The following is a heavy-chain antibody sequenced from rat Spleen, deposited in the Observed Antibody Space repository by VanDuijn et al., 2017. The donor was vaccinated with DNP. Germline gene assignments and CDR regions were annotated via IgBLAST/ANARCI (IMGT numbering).Heavy chain of an antibody. Sequence: VQLKESGPGLVQPSQTLSLTCTVSGFSLTSYGVSWVRQPPGKGLEWVASLSSGGGGTYYPDSVKGRFTISRDSAKSTLYLQMDSLKSEDTASYYCARHIAAISTLGYFDFWGPGTMVTVSS. V-gene: IGHV5S13*01. CDR2: LSSGGGGT. CDR1: GFSLTSYG. J-gene: IGHJ1*01. D-gene: IGHD1-2*01. CDR3: ARHIAAISTLGYFDF.